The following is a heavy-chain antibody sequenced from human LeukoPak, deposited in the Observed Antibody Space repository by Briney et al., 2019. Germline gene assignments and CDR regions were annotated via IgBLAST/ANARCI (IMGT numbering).Heavy chain of an antibody. D-gene: IGHD3-10*01. Sequence: SQTLSLTCAISGDSFSSNSAAWNWIRQSPSRGLEWLGRTYYRSKWYNDYAVSVKSRITINPDTSKNQFSLQLNSVTPEDTAVYYCAREGLWFGELSTLDPWGQGTLVTVSS. J-gene: IGHJ5*02. CDR2: TYYRSKWYN. V-gene: IGHV6-1*01. CDR3: AREGLWFGELSTLDP. CDR1: GDSFSSNSAA.